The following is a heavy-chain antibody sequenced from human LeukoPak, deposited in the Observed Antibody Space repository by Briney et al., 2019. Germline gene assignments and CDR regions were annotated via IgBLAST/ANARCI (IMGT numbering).Heavy chain of an antibody. CDR3: AKDWYNSLNYFDY. Sequence: VGSLRLSCAASGFTFSSYAMSWVRQAPGKGLEWVSAISATASNTYYADSVKGRFTISRDNSKSTLYLQMNSLRVDDTAVYYCAKDWYNSLNYFDYWGQGSLVTVSS. CDR2: ISATASNT. V-gene: IGHV3-23*01. J-gene: IGHJ4*02. CDR1: GFTFSSYA. D-gene: IGHD1-1*01.